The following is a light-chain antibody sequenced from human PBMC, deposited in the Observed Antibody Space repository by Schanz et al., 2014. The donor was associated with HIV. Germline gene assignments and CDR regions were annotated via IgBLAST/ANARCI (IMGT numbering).Light chain of an antibody. CDR1: SIDAGGYNY. Sequence: QSALXXPASVXXXPGQSXTIXXXGXSIDAGGYNYVSWYQQHPGKAPKLMIYDVSNRPSGVSSRFSGSKSGNTASLTISGLQAEDXADYYCCSXXXTSTYVFGAGTKLTVL. J-gene: IGLJ1*01. CDR2: DVS. CDR3: CSXXXTSTYV. V-gene: IGLV2-14*03.